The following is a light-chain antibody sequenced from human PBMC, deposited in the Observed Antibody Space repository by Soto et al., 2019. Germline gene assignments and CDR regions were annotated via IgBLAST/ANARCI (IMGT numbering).Light chain of an antibody. CDR3: SSFTTSNTRV. Sequence: QSALTQSPSVSGSPGQSVTISCTGTSSDVGTHNRVSWYQQSPGTAPKLMIYEVSNRPSGVPDRFSGSKSGNTASLTISGLQPEDEADYYCSSFTTSNTRVLGGGTKLTVL. CDR1: SSDVGTHNR. V-gene: IGLV2-18*02. CDR2: EVS. J-gene: IGLJ3*02.